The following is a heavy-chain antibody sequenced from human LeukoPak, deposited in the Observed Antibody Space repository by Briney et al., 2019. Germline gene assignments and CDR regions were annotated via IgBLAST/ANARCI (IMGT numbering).Heavy chain of an antibody. V-gene: IGHV1-18*01. CDR1: GYTFTSYG. D-gene: IGHD3-3*01. Sequence: ASVKVSCKASGYTFTSYGISWVRQVPGQGLEWMGWISAYNGNTNYAQKLQGRVTMTTDTSTSTAYMELRSLRSDDTAVYYCARVRITIFGVVDNWFDPWGQGTLVTVSS. J-gene: IGHJ5*02. CDR3: ARVRITIFGVVDNWFDP. CDR2: ISAYNGNT.